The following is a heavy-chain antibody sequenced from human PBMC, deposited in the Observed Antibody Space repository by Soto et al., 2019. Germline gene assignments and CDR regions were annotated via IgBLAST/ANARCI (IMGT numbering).Heavy chain of an antibody. J-gene: IGHJ4*02. V-gene: IGHV3-23*01. CDR3: AKEVYSSSWYHPFDY. CDR1: GFTFSSYA. D-gene: IGHD6-13*01. Sequence: EVQLLESGGGLVQPGGSLRLSCAASGFTFSSYAMSWVRQAPGKGLEWVSAIRGSGGSTYYADSVKGRFTISRDNSKNTLYLQMNSLRADDTAVYYCAKEVYSSSWYHPFDYWRQGTMVTVSS. CDR2: IRGSGGST.